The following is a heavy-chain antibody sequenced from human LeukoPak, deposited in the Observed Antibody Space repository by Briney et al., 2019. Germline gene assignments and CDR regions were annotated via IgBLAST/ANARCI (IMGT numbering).Heavy chain of an antibody. Sequence: GGSLRLSCTTSGFTFGTSTMTWVRQAPGKGLEWVSTINSNGGGTYYASSVKGRFTISRDNSRNTLYLRMSSLRAEDTAVYYCEPPLQFLESWGQGTMVIVSS. J-gene: IGHJ5*02. V-gene: IGHV3-23*01. CDR3: EPPLQFLES. CDR1: GFTFGTST. CDR2: INSNGGGT. D-gene: IGHD3-3*01.